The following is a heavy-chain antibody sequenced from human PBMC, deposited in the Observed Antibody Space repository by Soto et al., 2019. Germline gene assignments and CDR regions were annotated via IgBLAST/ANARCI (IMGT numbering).Heavy chain of an antibody. CDR2: INAGNGNT. CDR3: ARAATTAGAAAP. J-gene: IGHJ5*02. D-gene: IGHD2-2*01. Sequence: QVQLVQCGAEVKKPGASVKVSCKASGYTFTSYAMHWVRQAPGQRLEWMGWINAGNGNTKYSQKFQGRVTITRDTSASTAYMELSSLRSEDTAVYYCARAATTAGAAAPWGQGTLVTVSS. V-gene: IGHV1-3*01. CDR1: GYTFTSYA.